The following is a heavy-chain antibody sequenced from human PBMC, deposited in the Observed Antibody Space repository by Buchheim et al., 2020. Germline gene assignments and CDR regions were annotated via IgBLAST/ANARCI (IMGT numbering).Heavy chain of an antibody. J-gene: IGHJ4*02. CDR1: GGSISSSSYY. CDR2: IYYSRST. D-gene: IGHD3-22*01. V-gene: IGHV4-39*01. Sequence: QLQLQESGPGLVKPSETLSLTCTVSGGSISSSSYYWVWIRQPPGQGLEWIGSIYYSRSTYYNPSLKRRVTISVDSSHKQFSLKLSSVTAADTAVYYCARCRITMIGRIHHFDYWGQGTL. CDR3: ARCRITMIGRIHHFDY.